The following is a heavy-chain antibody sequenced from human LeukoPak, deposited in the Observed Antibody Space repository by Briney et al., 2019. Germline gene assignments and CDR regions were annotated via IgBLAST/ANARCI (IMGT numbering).Heavy chain of an antibody. V-gene: IGHV4-59*01. J-gene: IGHJ6*03. Sequence: SQTLSLTCTVAGASISSYYRRWVRQPPGKGLEWIGYIYYSGSTNYNPSLKSRVTISVDTSKNQFSLKLSSVTAADTAVYYCARESGIRSPYYYYMDVWGKGTTVTVSS. CDR3: ARESGIRSPYYYYMDV. D-gene: IGHD1-26*01. CDR2: IYYSGST. CDR1: GASISSYY.